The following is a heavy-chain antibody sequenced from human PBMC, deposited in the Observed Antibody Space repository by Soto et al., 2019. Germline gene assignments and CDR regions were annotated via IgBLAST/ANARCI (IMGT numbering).Heavy chain of an antibody. Sequence: PSETLSLTCTVSGGSISSYYWSWIRQPPGKGLEWIGYIYYSGSTNYNPSLKSRVTISVDTSKNQFSLKLSSVTAADTAVYYCASGLNSGSYCNWFDPWGQGTLVTVSS. J-gene: IGHJ5*02. D-gene: IGHD1-26*01. CDR2: IYYSGST. CDR3: ASGLNSGSYCNWFDP. V-gene: IGHV4-59*01. CDR1: GGSISSYY.